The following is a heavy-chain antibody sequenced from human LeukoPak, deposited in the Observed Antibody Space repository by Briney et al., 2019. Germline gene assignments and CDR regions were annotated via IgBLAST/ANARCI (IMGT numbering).Heavy chain of an antibody. V-gene: IGHV3-74*01. D-gene: IGHD3-10*01. CDR3: VRAVDGSGAFDI. Sequence: PGGSLRLSCAASGFTFSSYWMHWFRQSPGKGLVWVSRSDSDERITTYADSVKGRFTISRDNAKNTLYLQMSSLRAEDTAVCYCVRAVDGSGAFDIWGQGTMVTVSS. CDR2: SDSDERIT. CDR1: GFTFSSYW. J-gene: IGHJ3*02.